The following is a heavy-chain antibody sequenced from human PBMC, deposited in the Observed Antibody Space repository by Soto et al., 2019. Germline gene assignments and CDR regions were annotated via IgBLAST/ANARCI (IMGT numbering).Heavy chain of an antibody. CDR1: GGTFSSYA. J-gene: IGHJ6*02. CDR3: ARDGPLRIVVVTAMEEYGMDV. D-gene: IGHD2-21*02. Sequence: QVQLVQSGAEVKKPGSSVKVSCKASGGTFSSYAISWVRQAPGQGLEWMGGIIPIFGTANYAQKFQGRVMITADESTGTAYMELSSLRSEDTAVYYCARDGPLRIVVVTAMEEYGMDVWGQGTTVTVSS. V-gene: IGHV1-69*01. CDR2: IIPIFGTA.